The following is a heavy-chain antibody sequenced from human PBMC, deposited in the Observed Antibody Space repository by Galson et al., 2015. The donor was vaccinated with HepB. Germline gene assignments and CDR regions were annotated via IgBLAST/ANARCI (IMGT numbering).Heavy chain of an antibody. J-gene: IGHJ4*01. D-gene: IGHD3-10*01. Sequence: SLRLSCAASRFTFSSFGMHWVRQAPGKGLEWVAVILHDGKDKYYADSVKGRFTVSRDNLNNTLYLQMNSLRSEDTAVYYCAKDRLGSGSYYFDSWGHGALVTVSS. CDR3: AKDRLGSGSYYFDS. CDR1: RFTFSSFG. V-gene: IGHV3-30*18. CDR2: ILHDGKDK.